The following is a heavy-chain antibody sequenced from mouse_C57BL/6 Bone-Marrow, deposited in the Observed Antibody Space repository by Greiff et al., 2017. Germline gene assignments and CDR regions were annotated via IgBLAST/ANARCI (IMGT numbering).Heavy chain of an antibody. CDR1: GFTFSDYY. J-gene: IGHJ2*01. CDR2: INYDGSST. Sequence: EVKLVESEGGLVQPGSSMKLSCTASGFTFSDYYMAWVRQVPEKGLEWVANINYDGSSTYYLDSLKSRFIISRDNAKNILYLQMSSLKSEDTATYYCARDAGPFDYRGQGTTLTVSS. V-gene: IGHV5-16*01. CDR3: ARDAGPFDY.